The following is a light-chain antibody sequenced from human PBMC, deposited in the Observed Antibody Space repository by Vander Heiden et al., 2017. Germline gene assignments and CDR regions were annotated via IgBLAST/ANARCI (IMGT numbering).Light chain of an antibody. CDR1: QSFGGW. CDR3: QHHHA. V-gene: IGKV1-5*03. J-gene: IGKJ2*01. CDR2: RAS. Sequence: DIQMTQSPSTLSASVGDRVTMSCRASQSFGGWMAWYQQKPGRAPKLLIYRASTLETGVPSRFGGGVSGTEFTLTISSLQPDDIATYYCQHHHAFGPGT.